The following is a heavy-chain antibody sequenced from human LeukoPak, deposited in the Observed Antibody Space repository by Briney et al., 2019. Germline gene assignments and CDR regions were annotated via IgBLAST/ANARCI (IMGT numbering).Heavy chain of an antibody. V-gene: IGHV4-30-2*01. CDR1: GGSISSDGYS. CDR3: ARVPPYDSSGYYTDDAFDI. CDR2: IYPSGST. J-gene: IGHJ3*02. Sequence: PSQTLSLTCAVSGGSISSDGYSWSWIRQPPGKGLEWIGYIYPSGSTYYNPSLKSRVTISVDTSKNQFSLKLSSVTAADTAVYYCARVPPYDSSGYYTDDAFDIWGQGTMVTVSS. D-gene: IGHD3-22*01.